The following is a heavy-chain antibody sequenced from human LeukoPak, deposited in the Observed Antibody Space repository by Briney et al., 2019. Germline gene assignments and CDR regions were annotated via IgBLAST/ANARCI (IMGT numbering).Heavy chain of an antibody. CDR2: IIPIFGTA. Sequence: SVKVSCKASGYTFTSYYMHWVRQAPGQGLEWMGGIIPIFGTANYAQKFQGRVTITADESTSTAYMELSSLRSEDTAVYYCAREHDYYDSSGYYPRPSYYFDYWGQGTLVTVSS. CDR3: AREHDYYDSSGYYPRPSYYFDY. CDR1: GYTFTSYY. J-gene: IGHJ4*02. D-gene: IGHD3-22*01. V-gene: IGHV1-69*13.